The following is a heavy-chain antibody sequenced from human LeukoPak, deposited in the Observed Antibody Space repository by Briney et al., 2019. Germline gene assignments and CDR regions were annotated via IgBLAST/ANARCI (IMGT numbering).Heavy chain of an antibody. J-gene: IGHJ6*02. CDR2: ISGSGGST. D-gene: IGHD2-2*02. CDR1: GFTFSSYA. CDR3: AKRDQLLYDYYYYYGMDV. Sequence: GGSLRLSCAASGFTFSSYAMSWVRQAPGKGLEWVSAISGSGGSTYYADSVKGRFTISRDNSKNTLCLQMNSLRAEDTAVYYCAKRDQLLYDYYYYYGMDVWGQGTTVTVSS. V-gene: IGHV3-23*01.